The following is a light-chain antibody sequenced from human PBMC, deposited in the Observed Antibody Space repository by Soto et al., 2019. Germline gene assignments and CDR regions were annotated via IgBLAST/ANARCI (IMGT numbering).Light chain of an antibody. CDR3: QVWDSSAV. V-gene: IGLV3-9*01. J-gene: IGLJ1*01. CDR1: KIGSKN. Sequence: SYELTQPLSVSVALGRTARITCGGNKIGSKNVQWYQQKPGQAPVLVIYRDFNRPSGIPERFSGSNSGNTATLTISRAQAGDEADYYCQVWDSSAVFGTGTKVT. CDR2: RDF.